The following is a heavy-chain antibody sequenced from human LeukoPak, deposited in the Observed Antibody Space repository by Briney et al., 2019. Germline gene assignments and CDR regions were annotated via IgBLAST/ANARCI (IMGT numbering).Heavy chain of an antibody. D-gene: IGHD6-19*01. Sequence: GGSLRLSCAASGFTFTSYRMNWVRQAPGKGLAWVSGASGSGGEFQYADSVKGRFTISRDNSNNTLFLLMNSLRAEDTAIYYCVKGGWFDDWGQGTLVTVSS. V-gene: IGHV3-23*01. CDR1: GFTFTSYR. CDR2: ASGSGGEF. J-gene: IGHJ4*02. CDR3: VKGGWFDD.